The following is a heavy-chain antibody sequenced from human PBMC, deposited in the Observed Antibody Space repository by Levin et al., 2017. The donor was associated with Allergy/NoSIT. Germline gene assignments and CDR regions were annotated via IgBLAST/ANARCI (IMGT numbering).Heavy chain of an antibody. Sequence: SETLSLTCTVSGDSISGDSLYWSWIRQRPGKGLEWIGFIHHSGSAYYNPSLKSRLPMSLDTSKSQFSLRVTSVTVADTAVYYCARDECAWLGECYGMDVWGQGTTVVVSS. V-gene: IGHV4-31*03. CDR1: GDSISGDSLY. D-gene: IGHD3-10*01. CDR2: IHHSGSA. CDR3: ARDECAWLGECYGMDV. J-gene: IGHJ6*02.